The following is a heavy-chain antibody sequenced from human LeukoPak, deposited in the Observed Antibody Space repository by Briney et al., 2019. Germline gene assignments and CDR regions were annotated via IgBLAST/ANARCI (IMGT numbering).Heavy chain of an antibody. CDR3: ARERSSGWGFDY. Sequence: SETLSLTCTVSGYSISSGYYWGWIRQPPGKGLEWIGSIYHSGSTYYNPSLKSRVTISVDTSKNQFSLELSSVTAADTAVYYCARERSSGWGFDYWGQGTLVTVSS. D-gene: IGHD6-19*01. CDR1: GYSISSGYY. J-gene: IGHJ4*02. CDR2: IYHSGST. V-gene: IGHV4-38-2*02.